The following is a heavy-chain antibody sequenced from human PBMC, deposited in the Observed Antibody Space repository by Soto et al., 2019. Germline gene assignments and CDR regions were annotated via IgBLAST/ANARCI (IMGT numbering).Heavy chain of an antibody. J-gene: IGHJ3*02. Sequence: EVQLVESGGGSVQPGGSLRLSCAASGFTFSRHWIHWVRQAPGQGLVWVSRTKTDGTTSYADSVRGRFTISRDNAENTLYLQMNSLRAEDTAVYYCVRDMRAVPSYGGISSAFDMWGQGTMVTVSS. CDR3: VRDMRAVPSYGGISSAFDM. CDR2: TKTDGTT. CDR1: GFTFSRHW. V-gene: IGHV3-74*01. D-gene: IGHD3-3*01.